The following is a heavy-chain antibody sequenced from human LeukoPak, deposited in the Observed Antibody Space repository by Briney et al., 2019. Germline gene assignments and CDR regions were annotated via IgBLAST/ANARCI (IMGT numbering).Heavy chain of an antibody. D-gene: IGHD3-10*01. J-gene: IGHJ3*02. CDR3: AKERGAYGAFDI. Sequence: GGSLRLSCAASGFTFSSYSMNRVRQAPGKGLEWVSSISSSSSYIYYAGSVKGRFTISRDNAKNSLYLQMNSLRAEDMAVYYCAKERGAYGAFDIWGQGTMVTVSS. CDR2: ISSSSSYI. CDR1: GFTFSSYS. V-gene: IGHV3-21*01.